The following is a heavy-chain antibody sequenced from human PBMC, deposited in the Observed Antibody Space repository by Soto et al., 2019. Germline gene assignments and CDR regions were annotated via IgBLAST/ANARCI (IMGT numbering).Heavy chain of an antibody. D-gene: IGHD4-17*01. CDR1: GFTFSNYG. CDR3: AKAHTVSTETSYYYYMDV. Sequence: QVQLVESGGGVVQPGRSLRLSCAASGFTFSNYGMHWLRQAPGKGLEWVAVISYDGSNKYYADSVKGRFTISRDNSKNTLSLQMNSLRAEDTAFYYCAKAHTVSTETSYYYYMDVWGKGTTVTVSS. CDR2: ISYDGSNK. J-gene: IGHJ6*03. V-gene: IGHV3-30*18.